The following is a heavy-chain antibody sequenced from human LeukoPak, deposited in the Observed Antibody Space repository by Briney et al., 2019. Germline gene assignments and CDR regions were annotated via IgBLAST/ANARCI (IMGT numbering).Heavy chain of an antibody. V-gene: IGHV1-69*04. CDR2: IIPILGIA. J-gene: IGHJ4*02. D-gene: IGHD3-10*01. CDR1: GGTFSSYA. CDR3: ARALRTTGYYYGSGPDY. Sequence: WASVKVSCKASGGTFSSYAISWVRQAPGQGLEWMGRIIPILGIANYAQKFQGRVTITADKSTSTAYMELSSLRSEDTAVYYCARALRTTGYYYGSGPDYWGQGTLVTVSS.